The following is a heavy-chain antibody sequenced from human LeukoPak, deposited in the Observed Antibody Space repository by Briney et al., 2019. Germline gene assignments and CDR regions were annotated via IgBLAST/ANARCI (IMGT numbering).Heavy chain of an antibody. CDR1: GFTFSSYA. J-gene: IGHJ4*02. CDR3: AAQPCSGGVCYLGY. CDR2: ISYHARDQ. V-gene: IGHV3-30*04. D-gene: IGHD2-8*02. Sequence: GGSLRLSCAASGFTFSSYAMHWVRQAPGKGLEWVTVISYHARDQFYADSVKGRFTVSRDNSKNTLYLQMNSLRAEDSAVYYCAAQPCSGGVCYLGYWGQGTLVTVSS.